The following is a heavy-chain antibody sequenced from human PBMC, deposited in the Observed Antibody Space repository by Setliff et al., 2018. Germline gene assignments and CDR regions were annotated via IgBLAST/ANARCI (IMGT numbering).Heavy chain of an antibody. Sequence: GASVKVSCKASGYTFTRYGINWVRQAPGQGLEWVGWISAYNGDTNYAQKFQGRVTMTTDTSTSTAYMDLRSLTSDDTAVYYCARCLPFPSGYDRGAFDNWGQGTLVTVSS. D-gene: IGHD5-12*01. CDR1: GYTFTRYG. J-gene: IGHJ4*02. V-gene: IGHV1-18*01. CDR2: ISAYNGDT. CDR3: ARCLPFPSGYDRGAFDN.